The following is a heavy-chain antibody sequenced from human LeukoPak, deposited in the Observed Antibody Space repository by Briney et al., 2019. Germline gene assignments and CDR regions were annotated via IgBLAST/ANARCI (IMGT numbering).Heavy chain of an antibody. CDR3: AKEGYCSGGSCYANWFDP. D-gene: IGHD2-15*01. J-gene: IGHJ5*02. CDR1: GFTFIIYA. V-gene: IGHV3-23*01. Sequence: GGSLRLSCAASGFTFIIYAMIWVRQAPGKGRMWVSAIRGSGGSTYYADSVKGRFTISRDNSKNTMYLQMNSLRAEDTAVYYCAKEGYCSGGSCYANWFDPWGQGTLVTVSS. CDR2: IRGSGGST.